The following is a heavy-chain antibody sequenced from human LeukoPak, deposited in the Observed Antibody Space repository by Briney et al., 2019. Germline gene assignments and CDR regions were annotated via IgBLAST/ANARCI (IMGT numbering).Heavy chain of an antibody. D-gene: IGHD3-10*01. V-gene: IGHV3-23*01. CDR2: SSGNCDSI. CDR3: AKEYYYFSGALDY. Sequence: PGGSLSLSCAASGFTFRSYAMTWVRQAPGKGLEWVAGSSGNCDSISYADSVKGRFTISRDNSKSTLYLQMNSLRAEDTAVYYCAKEYYYFSGALDYWGQGNLVTVSS. J-gene: IGHJ4*02. CDR1: GFTFRSYA.